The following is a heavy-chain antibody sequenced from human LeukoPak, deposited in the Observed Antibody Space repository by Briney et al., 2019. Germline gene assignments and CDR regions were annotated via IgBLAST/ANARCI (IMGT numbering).Heavy chain of an antibody. D-gene: IGHD2-2*01. V-gene: IGHV4-39*02. CDR1: GGSISSGSYY. CDR3: ARFFMCLGTLVAGMRFDP. CDR2: ISYSGTT. J-gene: IGHJ5*02. Sequence: SETLSLTCTVSGGSISSGSYYWGWIRQPPGQGLERIGRISYSGTTYYNPSLRNRATISVDTSRNHFSLKLTSVTAADTAVYYCARFFMCLGTLVAGMRFDPWGQGTPVTVAT.